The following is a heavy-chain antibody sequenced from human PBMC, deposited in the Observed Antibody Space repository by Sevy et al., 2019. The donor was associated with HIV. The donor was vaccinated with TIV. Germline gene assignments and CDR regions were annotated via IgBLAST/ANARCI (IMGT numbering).Heavy chain of an antibody. D-gene: IGHD1-26*01. CDR2: IYYNGHI. CDR1: GGSITSLY. Sequence: SETLSLTCTVSGGSITSLYWNWIRQPPGKGLEWIAIIYYNGHINYNPSLKSRVTLSLDTSKNQFSLRLSSETAADTAMYYCAGENAWGRGYSWGQGTLVTVSS. V-gene: IGHV4-59*08. CDR3: AGENAWGRGYS. J-gene: IGHJ4*02.